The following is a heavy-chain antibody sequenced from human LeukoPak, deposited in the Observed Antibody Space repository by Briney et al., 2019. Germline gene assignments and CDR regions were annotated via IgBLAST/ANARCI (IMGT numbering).Heavy chain of an antibody. Sequence: PGGSLRLSCAASGFTFSSYAMHWVRQAPGKGLEWVAVISYDGSNKYYADSVKGRFTISRDNSKNTLYLQMNSLRAEDTAVYYCARDRGSGIAVAGTAPAYWGQGTLVTVSS. CDR3: ARDRGSGIAVAGTAPAY. V-gene: IGHV3-30-3*01. CDR2: ISYDGSNK. J-gene: IGHJ4*02. D-gene: IGHD6-19*01. CDR1: GFTFSSYA.